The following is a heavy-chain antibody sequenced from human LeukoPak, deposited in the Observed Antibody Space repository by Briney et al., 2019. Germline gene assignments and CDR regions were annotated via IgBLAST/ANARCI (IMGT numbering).Heavy chain of an antibody. CDR1: GYTFTDYY. CDR3: ARGDGGNYDY. J-gene: IGHJ4*02. V-gene: IGHV1-2*02. CDR2: INPNTGGT. Sequence: GASVKVSCKASGYTFTDYYIHWVRQAPGQGLEWMGWINPNTGGTNYAQKFRGRVTMTRDTSISTTYMELSRLISDDTAVYYCARGDGGNYDYWAQGTLVTVSS. D-gene: IGHD2-21*01.